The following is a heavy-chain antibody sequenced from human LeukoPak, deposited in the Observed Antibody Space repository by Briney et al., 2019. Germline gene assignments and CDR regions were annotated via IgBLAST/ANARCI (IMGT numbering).Heavy chain of an antibody. CDR3: ARGRAGGI. D-gene: IGHD3-10*01. CDR1: GGSISSYY. J-gene: IGHJ4*02. CDR2: INHSGST. Sequence: SETLSLTCTVSGGSISSYYWSWIRQPAGKGLEWIGEINHSGSTNYNPSLKSRVTISVDTSKNQFSLKLSSVTAADTAVYHCARGRAGGIWGQGTLVTVSS. V-gene: IGHV4-34*01.